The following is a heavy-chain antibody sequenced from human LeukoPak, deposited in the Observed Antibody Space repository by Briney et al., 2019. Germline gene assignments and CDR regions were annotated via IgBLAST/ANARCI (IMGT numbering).Heavy chain of an antibody. CDR3: ARDRGYSYVPIYYYYYMDV. CDR1: GGTFSSYA. V-gene: IGHV1-69*06. J-gene: IGHJ6*03. D-gene: IGHD5-18*01. Sequence: SVKVSCKASGGTFSSYAISWVRQAPGQGVEWMGGIIPIFGTANYAQKFQGRVTITADKSTSTAYMELSSLRSEDTAVYYCARDRGYSYVPIYYYYYMDVWGKGTTVTVSS. CDR2: IIPIFGTA.